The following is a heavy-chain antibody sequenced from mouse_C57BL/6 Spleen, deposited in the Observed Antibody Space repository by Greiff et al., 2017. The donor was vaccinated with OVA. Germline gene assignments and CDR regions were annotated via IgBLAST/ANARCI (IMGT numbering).Heavy chain of an antibody. D-gene: IGHD2-4*01. CDR2: INPSSGYT. CDR3: AREELRSWFAY. Sequence: VQLQPSVAELATPGASVKLSCKASGYTFTSYWMHWVKQRPGQGLEWIGYINPSSGYTKYNQKFKDKATLTADKSSSTAYMQLSSLTYEDSAVYYCAREELRSWFAYWGQGTLVTVSA. V-gene: IGHV1-7*01. J-gene: IGHJ3*01. CDR1: GYTFTSYW.